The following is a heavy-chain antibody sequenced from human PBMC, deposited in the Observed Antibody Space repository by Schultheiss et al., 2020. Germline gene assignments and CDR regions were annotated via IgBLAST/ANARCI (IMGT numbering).Heavy chain of an antibody. D-gene: IGHD6-13*01. CDR2: IYHSGST. V-gene: IGHV4-39*07. J-gene: IGHJ4*02. Sequence: SQTLSLTCTVSGDSITSSNYCWGWIRQPPGKGLEWIGSIYHSGSTYYNPSLKSRVTISVDTSKSQFSLRLSSVTAADTAVYYCARGKDRSSWFNDYWGRGALVTVSS. CDR1: GDSITSSNYC. CDR3: ARGKDRSSWFNDY.